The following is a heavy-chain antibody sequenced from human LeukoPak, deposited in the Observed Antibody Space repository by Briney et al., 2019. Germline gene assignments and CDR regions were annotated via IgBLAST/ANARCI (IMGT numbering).Heavy chain of an antibody. CDR3: ARDYYDGSAYYSYYEY. CDR1: GFTFSSYA. CDR2: IPYDGSNK. Sequence: GGSLRLSCAASGFTFSSYAMHWVRQAPGKGLEWVAVIPYDGSNKYYADSVKGRFTISRDNSKNTLSLQMNSLRAEDTAVYYCARDYYDGSAYYSYYEYWGQGTLVTVSS. J-gene: IGHJ4*02. D-gene: IGHD3-22*01. V-gene: IGHV3-30*14.